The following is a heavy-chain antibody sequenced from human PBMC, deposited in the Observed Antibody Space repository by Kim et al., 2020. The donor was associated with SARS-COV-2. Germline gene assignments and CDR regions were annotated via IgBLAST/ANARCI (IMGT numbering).Heavy chain of an antibody. V-gene: IGHV1-69*13. J-gene: IGHJ5*02. Sequence: SVKVSCKASGGTFSSYAISWVRQAPGQGLEWMGGIIPIFGTANYAQKFQGRVTITADESTSTAYMELSSLRSEDTAVYYCARVNPDYYGSGSYLWFDPWGQGTLVTVSS. D-gene: IGHD3-10*01. CDR3: ARVNPDYYGSGSYLWFDP. CDR1: GGTFSSYA. CDR2: IIPIFGTA.